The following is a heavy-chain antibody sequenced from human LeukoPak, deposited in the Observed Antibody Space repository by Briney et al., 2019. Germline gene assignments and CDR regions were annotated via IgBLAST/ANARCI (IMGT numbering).Heavy chain of an antibody. CDR1: GFTFDDYA. V-gene: IGHV3-9*01. CDR2: ISWNSGSI. Sequence: GGSLRLSCAASGFTFDDYAMHWVRQAPGKGLEWVSGISWNSGSIGYADSVKGRFTISGDNAKNSLYLQMNSLRAEDTAVYYCAKSPDYSPEYYGMDVWGQGTTVTVSS. CDR3: AKSPDYSPEYYGMDV. J-gene: IGHJ6*02. D-gene: IGHD4-11*01.